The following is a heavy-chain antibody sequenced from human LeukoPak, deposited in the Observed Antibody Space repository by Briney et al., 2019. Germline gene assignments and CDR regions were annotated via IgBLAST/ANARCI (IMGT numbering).Heavy chain of an antibody. J-gene: IGHJ4*02. CDR3: AGAGEFSASSGGAYYFDF. Sequence: SETLSLTCTVSGGSISSYFWIWIRQPPGKGLEWIGYIYYSGNTNSNPSLKSRVTISVDTSKNQFSLKLRSVTAADTSVYYCAGAGEFSASSGGAYYFDFWGQGTLVTVSS. V-gene: IGHV4-59*01. CDR2: IYYSGNT. D-gene: IGHD3-10*01. CDR1: GGSISSYF.